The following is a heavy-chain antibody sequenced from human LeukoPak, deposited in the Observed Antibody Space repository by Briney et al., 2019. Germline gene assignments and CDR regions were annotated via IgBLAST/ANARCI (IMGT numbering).Heavy chain of an antibody. D-gene: IGHD6-19*01. Sequence: GGSLRLTCAASGFTFSSYAMSWVRQAPGKGLEWVTVINGNGGSTYYADSVKGRFTISRDNSKNTLYLQMNSLRAEDTAVYYCAKSRSGWYIFDYWGQGTLVTVSS. CDR1: GFTFSSYA. J-gene: IGHJ4*02. CDR3: AKSRSGWYIFDY. CDR2: INGNGGST. V-gene: IGHV3-23*01.